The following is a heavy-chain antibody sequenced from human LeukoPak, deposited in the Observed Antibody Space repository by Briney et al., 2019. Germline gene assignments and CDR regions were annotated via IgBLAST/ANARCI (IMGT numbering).Heavy chain of an antibody. V-gene: IGHV4-34*01. J-gene: IGHJ6*02. CDR1: GGSFSGYY. CDR3: ARSSPSWGYYYGMDV. D-gene: IGHD2-2*01. Sequence: SETLSLTCAVYGGSFSGYYWSWIRQPPGKGLEWIGEINHSGSTNYNPSLKSRVTISVDTSKNQFSLKLSSVTAAGTAVYYCARSSPSWGYYYGMDVWGQGTKVTVSS. CDR2: INHSGST.